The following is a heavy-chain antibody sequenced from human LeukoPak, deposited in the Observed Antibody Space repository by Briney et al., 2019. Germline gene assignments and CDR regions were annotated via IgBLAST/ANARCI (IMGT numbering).Heavy chain of an antibody. CDR1: GFTFNTYG. Sequence: GGSLRLSCAASGFTFNTYGMSWVRQAPGKGLEWVSGISGSGGATYYADSVKGRFTISRDNAKNSLYPQMNSLRAEDTAVYYCAELGITMIGGVWGKGTTVTISS. CDR2: ISGSGGAT. D-gene: IGHD3-10*02. J-gene: IGHJ6*04. CDR3: AELGITMIGGV. V-gene: IGHV3-23*01.